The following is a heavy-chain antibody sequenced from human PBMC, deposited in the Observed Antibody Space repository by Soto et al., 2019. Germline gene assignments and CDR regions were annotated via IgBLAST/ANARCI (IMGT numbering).Heavy chain of an antibody. Sequence: PGESLKISCKGSGYSFPSQWIGWVRQTPGKGLEWMGSIYPADSDTRYSPSFQGQVIISADKSIRTAYLEWSSLKASDSAMYYCVRIQNSHKSYYDHSYGMDVWGQGTTVTVSS. D-gene: IGHD6-13*01. CDR3: VRIQNSHKSYYDHSYGMDV. CDR1: GYSFPSQW. J-gene: IGHJ6*02. V-gene: IGHV5-51*01. CDR2: IYPADSDT.